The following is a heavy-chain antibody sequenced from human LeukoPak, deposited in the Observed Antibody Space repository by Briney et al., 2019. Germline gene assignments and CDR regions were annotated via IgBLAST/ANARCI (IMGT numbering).Heavy chain of an antibody. CDR1: GGSFSGYY. J-gene: IGHJ4*02. CDR3: AGDAKGVLMVYAIQN. D-gene: IGHD2-8*01. CDR2: INHSGST. Sequence: SETLSLTCAVYGGSFSGYYWSWIRQPPGKGLEWIGEINHSGSTNYNPSLKSRVTISVDTSKNQFSLKLSSVTAADTAVYYCAGDAKGVLMVYAIQNWGQGTLVTVSS. V-gene: IGHV4-34*01.